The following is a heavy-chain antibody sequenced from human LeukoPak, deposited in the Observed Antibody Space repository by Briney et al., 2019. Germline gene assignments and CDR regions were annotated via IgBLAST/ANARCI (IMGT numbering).Heavy chain of an antibody. V-gene: IGHV1-69*01. J-gene: IGHJ6*04. CDR1: GGTFSSYA. D-gene: IGHD2-2*01. CDR2: IIPIFGTA. Sequence: SVKVSCKASGGTFSSYAISWVRQAPGQGLGWMGGIIPIFGTANYAQKFQGRVTITADESTSTAYMELSSLRSEDTAVYYCARDWEDIVVVPAAAPNSYYYGMDVWGKGTTVTVSS. CDR3: ARDWEDIVVVPAAAPNSYYYGMDV.